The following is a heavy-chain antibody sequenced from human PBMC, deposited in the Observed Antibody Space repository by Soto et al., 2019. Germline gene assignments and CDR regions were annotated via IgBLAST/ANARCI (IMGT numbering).Heavy chain of an antibody. V-gene: IGHV3-74*01. CDR2: ITSDGSST. J-gene: IGHJ4*02. CDR3: ARDWYYSIDY. Sequence: GSLRLACAASVFSFSTTWMHWVRQVPGKGLVWVSRITSDGSSTTYADSVKGRFTISRDNAKNTLYLQMNSLRVEDTAVYYCARDWYYSIDYWGQGTLVTVSS. CDR1: VFSFSTTW. D-gene: IGHD2-21*01.